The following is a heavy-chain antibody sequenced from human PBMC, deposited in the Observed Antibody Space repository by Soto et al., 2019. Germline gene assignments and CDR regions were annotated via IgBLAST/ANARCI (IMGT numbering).Heavy chain of an antibody. D-gene: IGHD2-21*01. CDR3: VREIASRL. Sequence: EVQVVESGGGLVQPGGSLRLSCAASGFTFTSYWMTWVRQAPGRGLEWVANINNDGSEKSYVDSVKGRFTISRDNAKSSLYLQRNSLRADDTAVYYCVREIASRLWGKGTTVIVSS. CDR2: INNDGSEK. CDR1: GFTFTSYW. V-gene: IGHV3-7*01. J-gene: IGHJ6*04.